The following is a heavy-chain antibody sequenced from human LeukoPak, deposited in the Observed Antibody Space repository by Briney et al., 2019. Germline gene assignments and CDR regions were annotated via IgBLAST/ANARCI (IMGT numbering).Heavy chain of an antibody. CDR2: INPSGGST. Sequence: GASVKVSCKASGYTFTGYYMHWVRQAPGQGLEWMGIINPSGGSTSYAQKFQGRVTMTRDMSTSTVYMELSSLRSEDTAVYYCARDRAQRLDDSSGYYWSSDAFDIWGQGTMVTVSS. J-gene: IGHJ3*02. D-gene: IGHD3-22*01. V-gene: IGHV1-46*01. CDR3: ARDRAQRLDDSSGYYWSSDAFDI. CDR1: GYTFTGYY.